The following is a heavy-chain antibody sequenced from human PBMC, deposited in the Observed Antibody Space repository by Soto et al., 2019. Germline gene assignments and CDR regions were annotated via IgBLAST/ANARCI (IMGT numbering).Heavy chain of an antibody. D-gene: IGHD1-26*01. V-gene: IGHV4-30-4*01. CDR1: GGSISSGDYD. CDR2: IYNSGNT. Sequence: QVQLQESGPGLVEPSQTLSLTCTVSGGSISSGDYDWSCIRQPPGKDLEWIGHIYNSGNTYSNPSLKRRVTISVDTSKNQFSLKLSSVTAADTAVYYCARGPSGDKVDYWGQGTLVTVSS. CDR3: ARGPSGDKVDY. J-gene: IGHJ4*02.